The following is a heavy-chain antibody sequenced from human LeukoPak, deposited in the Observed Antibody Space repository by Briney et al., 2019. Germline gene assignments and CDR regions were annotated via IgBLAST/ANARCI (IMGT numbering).Heavy chain of an antibody. CDR3: ARPYCSSTSCYLDAFDI. J-gene: IGHJ3*02. D-gene: IGHD2-2*01. Sequence: GGSLRLSCATSGFTFSSYSMNWVRQAPGKGLEWVSSISSSSYIYYADSVKGRFTISRDNAKNSLYLQMNSLRAEDTAVYYCARPYCSSTSCYLDAFDIWGQGTMVTVSS. CDR2: ISSSSYI. V-gene: IGHV3-21*01. CDR1: GFTFSSYS.